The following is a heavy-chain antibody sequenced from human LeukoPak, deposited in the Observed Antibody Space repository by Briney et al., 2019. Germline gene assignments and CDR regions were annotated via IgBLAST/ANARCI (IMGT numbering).Heavy chain of an antibody. CDR1: GYTFTSYG. CDR3: ASGTPRYCSSTSCYVCNYYYYGMDV. D-gene: IGHD2-2*01. CDR2: ISAYNGNT. J-gene: IGHJ6*02. Sequence: ASVKVSCKASGYTFTSYGISWVRQAPGQGLEWMGWISAYNGNTNYAQKLQGRVTMTTDTSTSTAYMELRSLRSDDTAVYYCASGTPRYCSSTSCYVCNYYYYGMDVWGQGTTVTVSS. V-gene: IGHV1-18*01.